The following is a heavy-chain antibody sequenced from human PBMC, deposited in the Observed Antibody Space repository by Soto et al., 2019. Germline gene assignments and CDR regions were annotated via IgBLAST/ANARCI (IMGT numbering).Heavy chain of an antibody. Sequence: PSETLSLTCTVSGGSISSYYWSWIRQPPGKGLEWIGYIYYSGSTNYNPSLKSRVTISVDTSKNQFSLKLSSVTAADTAVYYCARHISYYDILTGSSPYGAFDIWGQGKMVTVSS. J-gene: IGHJ3*02. D-gene: IGHD3-9*01. V-gene: IGHV4-59*08. CDR3: ARHISYYDILTGSSPYGAFDI. CDR2: IYYSGST. CDR1: GGSISSYY.